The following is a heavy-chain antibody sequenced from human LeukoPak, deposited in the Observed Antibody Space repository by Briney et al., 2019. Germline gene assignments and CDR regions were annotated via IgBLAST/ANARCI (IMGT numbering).Heavy chain of an antibody. CDR2: ISSSSSTI. D-gene: IGHD3-16*02. CDR1: GFTFSSYS. Sequence: GGSLRLSCAASGFTFSSYSMNWVRQAPGKGLEWVSYISSSSSTIYYADSVKGRFTISRDNAKNSLYLQMNSLRDEDTAVYYCARGYLGRYYDYVWGSYRPGVGVHDAFDIWGQGTMVTVSS. J-gene: IGHJ3*02. CDR3: ARGYLGRYYDYVWGSYRPGVGVHDAFDI. V-gene: IGHV3-48*02.